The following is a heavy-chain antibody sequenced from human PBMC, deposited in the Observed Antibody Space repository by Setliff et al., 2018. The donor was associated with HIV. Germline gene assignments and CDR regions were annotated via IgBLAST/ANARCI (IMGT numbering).Heavy chain of an antibody. D-gene: IGHD3-10*01. CDR2: ISAHNGKT. CDR1: GYTFTNYD. V-gene: IGHV1-18*01. Sequence: ASVKVSCKASGYTFTNYDISWVRQAPGQGLEWMGCISAHNGKTNYAQAFQGRVTMTSDTSTTTAYMELRTLRSDDAAVYYCARGGQSPYYYGSGSPHDPFDIWGQGTMVTVSS. J-gene: IGHJ3*02. CDR3: ARGGQSPYYYGSGSPHDPFDI.